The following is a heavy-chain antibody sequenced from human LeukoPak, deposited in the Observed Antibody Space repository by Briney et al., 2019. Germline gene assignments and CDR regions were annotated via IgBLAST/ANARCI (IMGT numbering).Heavy chain of an antibody. D-gene: IGHD6-13*01. CDR1: GGSFSGYY. V-gene: IGHV4-34*01. CDR3: ARLLAAAGTDQTVLFGY. Sequence: RPSETLSLTCAVYGGSFSGYYWSWIRQPPGKGLEWTGSIYYSGSTYYNPSLKSRVTISVDTSKNQFSLKLSSVTAADTAVYYCARLLAAAGTDQTVLFGYWGQGTLVTVSS. J-gene: IGHJ4*02. CDR2: IYYSGST.